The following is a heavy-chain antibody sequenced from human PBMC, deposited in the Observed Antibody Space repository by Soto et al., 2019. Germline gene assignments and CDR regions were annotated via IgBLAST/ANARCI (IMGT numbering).Heavy chain of an antibody. J-gene: IGHJ6*03. CDR1: GFTFSSYD. V-gene: IGHV3-13*01. Sequence: GGSLRLSCAASGFTFSSYDMHWVRQATGKGLEWVSAIGTAGDTYYPGSVKGRFTISRENAKNSLYLQMNSLRAGDTAVYYCARGATRDSPSPNYYYYYMDVWGKGTTVTVSS. CDR2: IGTAGDT. D-gene: IGHD5-12*01. CDR3: ARGATRDSPSPNYYYYYMDV.